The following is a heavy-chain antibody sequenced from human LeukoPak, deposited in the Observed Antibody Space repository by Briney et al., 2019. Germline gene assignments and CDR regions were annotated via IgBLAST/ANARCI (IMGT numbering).Heavy chain of an antibody. CDR3: ARVRIDYGGNSWEDWFDP. Sequence: GGSLRLSCAASGFTFSNYVMIWVRQAPRRGLEWVSTITGSGANTFYADSVKGRFTISRDNSKNTLYLQMNSLRAEDTAVYYCARVRIDYGGNSWEDWFDPWGQGTLVTVSS. D-gene: IGHD4-23*01. CDR1: GFTFSNYV. V-gene: IGHV3-23*01. CDR2: ITGSGANT. J-gene: IGHJ5*02.